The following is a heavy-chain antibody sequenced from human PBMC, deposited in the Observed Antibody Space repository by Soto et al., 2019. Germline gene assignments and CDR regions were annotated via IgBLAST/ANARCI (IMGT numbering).Heavy chain of an antibody. D-gene: IGHD3-10*01. Sequence: SGPTLVNPTQTLTLTCTFSGFSLSTSGVGVGWIRQPPGKALEWLALIYWNDDKRYSPSLKSRLTITKDTSKNQVVLTMTNMDPVDTATYYCAHRMSILWFGESEYFQHWGQGTLVTVSS. V-gene: IGHV2-5*01. CDR3: AHRMSILWFGESEYFQH. CDR2: IYWNDDK. CDR1: GFSLSTSGVG. J-gene: IGHJ1*01.